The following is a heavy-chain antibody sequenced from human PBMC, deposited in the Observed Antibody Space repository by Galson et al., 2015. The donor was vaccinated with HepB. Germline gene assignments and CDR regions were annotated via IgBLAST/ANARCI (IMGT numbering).Heavy chain of an antibody. Sequence: SLRLSCAASGFTFDDYTMHWVRQAPGKGLEWVSLISWDGGSTYYADSVKGRFTISRDNSKNSLYLQMNSLRTEDTALYYCAKDTGYCSSTSCYTLGYWGQGTLVTVSS. V-gene: IGHV3-43*01. J-gene: IGHJ4*02. CDR3: AKDTGYCSSTSCYTLGY. CDR2: ISWDGGST. D-gene: IGHD2-2*02. CDR1: GFTFDDYT.